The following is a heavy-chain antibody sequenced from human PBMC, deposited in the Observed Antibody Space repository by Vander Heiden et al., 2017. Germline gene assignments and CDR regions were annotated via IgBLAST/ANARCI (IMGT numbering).Heavy chain of an antibody. CDR1: GYTFDNYW. D-gene: IGHD2-8*02. J-gene: IGHJ4*02. Sequence: EVQLVQSGPEVKKPGDSLKISCQGFGYTFDNYWVVWMRQLPGKGLEWMGIFYPADFDFRYSPSFQGQVSISVDKSINTAYLQWSSLKASDTAMYYCARRISLTGREFDYWGQGTLVTVSS. V-gene: IGHV5-51*01. CDR3: ARRISLTGREFDY. CDR2: FYPADFDF.